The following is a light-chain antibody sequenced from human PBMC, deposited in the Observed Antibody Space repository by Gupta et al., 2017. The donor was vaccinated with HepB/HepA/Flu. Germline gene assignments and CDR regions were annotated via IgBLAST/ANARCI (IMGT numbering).Light chain of an antibody. Sequence: QSALTQPASVSGSPGQSITISCTGTSSDVGSYNLVSCYQQHPGKAPKLFSYDVSKRPSGVSRLCAGSYSGTTASTPTSGLQADDAAYYYYCQSAGSSTRVFGGGTKLTVL. J-gene: IGLJ3*02. CDR1: SSDVGSYNL. V-gene: IGLV2-23*02. CDR2: DVS. CDR3: CQSAGSSTRV.